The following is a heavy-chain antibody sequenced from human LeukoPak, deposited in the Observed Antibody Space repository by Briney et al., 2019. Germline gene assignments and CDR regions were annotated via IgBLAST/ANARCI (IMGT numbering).Heavy chain of an antibody. V-gene: IGHV3-23*01. CDR1: GFTLSRYA. CDR2: ISGSGGST. D-gene: IGHD3-10*01. J-gene: IGHJ4*02. CDR3: AKDERFGEFPLGTFDC. Sequence: PGGSLRLSCAASGFTLSRYAMTWVRQAPGKGLDWVAAISGSGGSTYYADSVKGRFTVSRDNSKNTLYLQMNSLRAEDTAVYYCAKDERFGEFPLGTFDCRGQGTLVTVSS.